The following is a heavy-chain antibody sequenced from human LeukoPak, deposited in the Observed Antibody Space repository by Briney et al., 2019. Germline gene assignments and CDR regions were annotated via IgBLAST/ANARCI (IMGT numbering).Heavy chain of an antibody. CDR1: GDSISTSNSY. J-gene: IGHJ5*02. V-gene: IGHV4-39*07. CDR3: ARGWWELRTGWFDP. D-gene: IGHD1-26*01. Sequence: SETLSLTCTVSGDSISTSNSYWGWIRQPPGKGLEWIGEINHSGSTSYNPSLKSRVTISVDTSKNQFSLKLSSVTAADTAVYYCARGWWELRTGWFDPWGQGALVTVSS. CDR2: INHSGST.